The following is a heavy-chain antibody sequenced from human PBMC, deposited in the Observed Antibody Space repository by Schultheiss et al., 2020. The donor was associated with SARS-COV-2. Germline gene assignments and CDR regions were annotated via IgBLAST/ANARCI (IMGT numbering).Heavy chain of an antibody. J-gene: IGHJ4*02. V-gene: IGHV3-53*01. CDR2: IYSGGST. CDR1: GFTVSSNY. Sequence: GGSLRLSCAASGFTVSSNYMSWVRQAPGKGLEWVSVIYSGGSTYYADSVKGRFTISRDNSKNTLYLQMNSLRAEDTAVYYCARDTSYYDSGGYWGQGTLVTVSS. D-gene: IGHD3-22*01. CDR3: ARDTSYYDSGGY.